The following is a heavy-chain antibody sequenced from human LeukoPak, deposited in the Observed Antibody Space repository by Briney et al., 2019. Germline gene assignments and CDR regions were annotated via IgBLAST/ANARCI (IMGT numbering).Heavy chain of an antibody. Sequence: SVKVSCKASGGTFSSYAIGWVRQAPGQGLEWMGGIFPILGTPNYSQKLQGRLTITTDESTSTAYMELNSLRSEDTAVYYCARAGQTEGDSYYFDYWGQGTLVTVSS. CDR1: GGTFSSYA. CDR2: IFPILGTP. D-gene: IGHD3-16*01. CDR3: ARAGQTEGDSYYFDY. V-gene: IGHV1-69*05. J-gene: IGHJ4*02.